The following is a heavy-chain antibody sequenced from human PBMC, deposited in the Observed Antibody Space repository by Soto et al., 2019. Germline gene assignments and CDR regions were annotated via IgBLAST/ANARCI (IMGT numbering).Heavy chain of an antibody. Sequence: PGGSLRLSCAASGFTFSSYAMSWVRQAPGKGLEWVSGISGSGASTYYGDSVRGRFTISRDNSKNTLYLQMNSLRAEDTAVYYCAKDMADKLRYFDWSLDWGQGTLVTVSS. CDR3: AKDMADKLRYFDWSLD. J-gene: IGHJ4*02. CDR1: GFTFSSYA. D-gene: IGHD3-9*01. CDR2: ISGSGAST. V-gene: IGHV3-23*01.